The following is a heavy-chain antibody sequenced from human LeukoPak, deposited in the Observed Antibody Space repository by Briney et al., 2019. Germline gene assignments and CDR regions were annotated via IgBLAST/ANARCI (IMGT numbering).Heavy chain of an antibody. J-gene: IGHJ6*03. CDR1: GGSISNYY. D-gene: IGHD2-2*01. CDR3: ARVPCSSTSCYHYYYYMDV. V-gene: IGHV4-59*01. CDR2: IYYSGST. Sequence: SGTLSLTCTVSGGSISNYYRSWIRQPPGKGLEWIGYIYYSGSTNYNPSIKSRVTISVDTSKNQSSLKLSSVTAADTAVYYCARVPCSSTSCYHYYYYMDVWGKGTTVTVSS.